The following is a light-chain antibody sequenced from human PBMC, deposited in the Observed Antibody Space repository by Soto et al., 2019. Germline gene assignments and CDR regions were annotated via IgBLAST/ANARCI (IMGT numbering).Light chain of an antibody. Sequence: QSALTQPPSASGSPGQSVTMSCTGTSSDVGYYNYVSWYQQHPGKVPKLMIYEVTKRPSGVPDRFSGSKSGNTASLTVSGLQAEDEADYYCCSYAGSYTYVFGTGTKLTVL. CDR1: SSDVGYYNY. CDR3: CSYAGSYTYV. V-gene: IGLV2-8*01. J-gene: IGLJ1*01. CDR2: EVT.